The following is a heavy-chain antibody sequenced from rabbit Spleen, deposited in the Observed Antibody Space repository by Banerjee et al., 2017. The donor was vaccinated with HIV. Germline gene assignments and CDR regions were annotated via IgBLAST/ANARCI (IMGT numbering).Heavy chain of an antibody. D-gene: IGHD1-1*01. CDR1: AFSFSRGYD. CDR2: IYAGSSGTT. CDR3: ARDLVAVIGWNFNL. J-gene: IGHJ4*01. V-gene: IGHV1S40*01. Sequence: QQLVESGGGLVKPGASLTPTCKASAFSFSRGYDMCWVRQAPGKGLEWIACIYAGSSGTTYYASWAKGRYTLSKISSTTVTLEMTSLTAADTATYFCARDLVAVIGWNFNLWGPGTLVTVS.